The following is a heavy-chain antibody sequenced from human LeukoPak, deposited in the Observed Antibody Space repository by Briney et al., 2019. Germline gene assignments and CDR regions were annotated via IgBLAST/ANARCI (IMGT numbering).Heavy chain of an antibody. CDR1: GFTFGNSW. CDR3: AKGSYYDSSGSFYFDY. Sequence: GGSLRLSCAASGFTFGNSWMTWVRQAPGKGLEWVASIKQDGSETYYVDSVKGRFTISRDNSKNTLYVQVNSLGTEDTAAYYCAKGSYYDSSGSFYFDYWGQGTLVTVSS. V-gene: IGHV3-7*03. D-gene: IGHD3-22*01. CDR2: IKQDGSET. J-gene: IGHJ4*02.